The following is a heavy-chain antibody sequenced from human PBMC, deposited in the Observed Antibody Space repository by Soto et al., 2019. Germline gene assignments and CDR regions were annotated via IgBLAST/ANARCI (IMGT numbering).Heavy chain of an antibody. CDR1: GFTFSSYE. V-gene: IGHV3-48*03. CDR2: ISSSGSTI. D-gene: IGHD3-22*01. J-gene: IGHJ4*02. CDR3: ARDLGYYESDGYFDY. Sequence: LRLSCAASGFTFSSYEMNWVRQAPGKGLEWVSYISSSGSTIYYADSVKGRFTISRDNAKNSLYLQMNSLRAEDTAVYYCARDLGYYESDGYFDYWGQGALVTVSS.